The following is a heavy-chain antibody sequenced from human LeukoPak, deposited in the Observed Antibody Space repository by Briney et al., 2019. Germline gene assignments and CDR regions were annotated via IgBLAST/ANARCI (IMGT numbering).Heavy chain of an antibody. D-gene: IGHD3-16*02. V-gene: IGHV4-34*01. CDR3: ARGPGDYVWGSYRRPLDY. Sequence: SETLSLTCAVYGGSSSGYYWSWIRQPPGKGLEWIGEINHSGSTNYNPSLKSRVTISVDTSKNQFSLRLSSVTAADTAVYYCARGPGDYVWGSYRRPLDYWGQGTLVTVSS. CDR1: GGSSSGYY. J-gene: IGHJ4*02. CDR2: INHSGST.